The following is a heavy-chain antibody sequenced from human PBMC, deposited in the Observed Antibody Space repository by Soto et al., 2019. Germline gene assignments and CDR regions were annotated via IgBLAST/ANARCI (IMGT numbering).Heavy chain of an antibody. CDR2: IYYSGAT. D-gene: IGHD3-22*01. J-gene: IGHJ1*01. V-gene: IGHV4-39*01. Sequence: ENLCLTCAVSGGSISRTTYYWAWIRQPPGKGLEWVATIYYSGATYYNPSLKSRLTISVDTSKNQFSLRLSSVTAADTAMYYCARYYDTSNRPYFHHWGQGTRVTVS. CDR1: GGSISRTTYY. CDR3: ARYYDTSNRPYFHH.